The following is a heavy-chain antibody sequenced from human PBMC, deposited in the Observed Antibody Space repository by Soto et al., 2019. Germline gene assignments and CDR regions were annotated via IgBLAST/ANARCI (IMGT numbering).Heavy chain of an antibody. CDR3: GKGAIGYFYGLDV. CDR2: ISGSGGST. J-gene: IGHJ6*02. D-gene: IGHD1-26*01. CDR1: GFTFTTYA. Sequence: PGGSLRLSCAASGFTFTTYAMSWVRQAPGEGLEWVSTISGSGGSTHYADSVRGRFTISRDNSKNTLYLQMNSLRAEDTAVYYCGKGAIGYFYGLDVWGQGTTVTVSS. V-gene: IGHV3-23*01.